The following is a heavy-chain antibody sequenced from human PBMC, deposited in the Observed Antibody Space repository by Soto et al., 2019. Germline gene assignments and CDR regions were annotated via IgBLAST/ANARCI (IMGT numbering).Heavy chain of an antibody. J-gene: IGHJ4*02. CDR1: GGSISSRSFY. CDR2: IYYSGST. V-gene: IGHV4-39*01. D-gene: IGHD2-2*01. Sequence: QLQLQESGPGLVKPSETLSLTCTVSGGSISSRSFYWGWIRQPPGMGLEWIGSIYYSGSTDYDPSLKSRLSISVDTSKNQFSLGLCSVTAADTAVYYCASRSSYCRHTTCDEDYFDYWGQGILVTVSS. CDR3: ASRSSYCRHTTCDEDYFDY.